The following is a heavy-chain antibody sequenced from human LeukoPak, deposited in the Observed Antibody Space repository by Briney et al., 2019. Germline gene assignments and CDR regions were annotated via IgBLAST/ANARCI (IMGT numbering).Heavy chain of an antibody. D-gene: IGHD7-27*01. CDR1: GFTFTSYA. J-gene: IGHJ4*02. V-gene: IGHV3-23*01. CDR3: AKDRDLTGDRKPGYFDC. Sequence: GGSLRLSCAASGFTFTSYAMSWLRQAPGKGLECVSAASGSGGSTFYADSVKGRVTISRDNSKNTLYLQMNSLRAEDTAIYYCAKDRDLTGDRKPGYFDCWGQGTLVTVSS. CDR2: ASGSGGST.